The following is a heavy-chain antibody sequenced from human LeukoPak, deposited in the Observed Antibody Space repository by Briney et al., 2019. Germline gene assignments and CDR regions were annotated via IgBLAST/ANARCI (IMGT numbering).Heavy chain of an antibody. Sequence: GGSLRLSCAASGFTFGNYYMSWIRLAQGKGLELVSYISTGGGTIYYADSVKGRFTISRDNAKNSLYLQMNSLRAEDTAVYYCARRRGGYFDYWGQGTLLTVSS. V-gene: IGHV3-11*01. CDR3: ARRRGGYFDY. J-gene: IGHJ4*02. CDR2: ISTGGGTI. D-gene: IGHD3-10*01. CDR1: GFTFGNYY.